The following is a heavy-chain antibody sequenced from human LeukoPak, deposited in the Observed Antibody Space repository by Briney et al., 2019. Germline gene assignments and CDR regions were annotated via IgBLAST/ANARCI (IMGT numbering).Heavy chain of an antibody. CDR3: ARDSVAGTRTAFDI. D-gene: IGHD6-19*01. V-gene: IGHV4-61*08. CDR1: GGSISSGGYY. Sequence: SQTLSLTCTVSGGSISSGGYYWSWIRQHPGKGLEWIGYIYYSGSTNYNPSLKSRVTISVDTSKNQFSLKLSSVTAADTAVYYCARDSVAGTRTAFDIWGQGTMVTVSS. CDR2: IYYSGST. J-gene: IGHJ3*02.